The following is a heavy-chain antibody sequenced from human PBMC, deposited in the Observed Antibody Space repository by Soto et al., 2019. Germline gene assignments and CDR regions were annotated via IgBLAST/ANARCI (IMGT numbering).Heavy chain of an antibody. D-gene: IGHD3-22*01. J-gene: IGHJ4*02. CDR1: GGSISSGGHY. CDR3: AGGYGSGYYLN. Sequence: QVQLQESGPGLVKPSQTLSLTCTVSGGSISSGGHYWSWIRQHPGKGLEWIGYIYYSGSTYYNPSLKSRVTISVDTSKNQFPLKLSSVTAADTAVYYCAGGYGSGYYLNWGQGTLVTVSS. V-gene: IGHV4-31*03. CDR2: IYYSGST.